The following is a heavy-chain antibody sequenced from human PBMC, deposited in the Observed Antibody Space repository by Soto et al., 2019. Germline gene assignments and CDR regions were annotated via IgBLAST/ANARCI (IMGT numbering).Heavy chain of an antibody. CDR3: ARGQGPAARGYNWFDP. Sequence: SETLSLTRAVYGGSFSGYYWSWIRQPPGKGLEWIGEINHSGSTNYNPSLKSRVTISVDTSKNQFSLKLSSVTAADTAVYYCARGQGPAARGYNWFDPWGQGTLVTVSS. D-gene: IGHD2-2*01. J-gene: IGHJ5*02. CDR2: INHSGST. CDR1: GGSFSGYY. V-gene: IGHV4-34*01.